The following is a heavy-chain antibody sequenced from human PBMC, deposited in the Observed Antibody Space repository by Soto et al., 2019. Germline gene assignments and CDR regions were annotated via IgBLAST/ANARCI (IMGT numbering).Heavy chain of an antibody. D-gene: IGHD3-10*01. V-gene: IGHV1-69*01. CDR1: GGTFSSYA. Sequence: QVQLVQSGAEVKRPGSSVKVSCKASGGTFSSYAISWVRQAPGQGLEWMGGIIPIFGTANYAQKVQGRVTLTADESTITAYMERRSLRSEDTAVYYCARANSSAGAFDIRGQGTMVTVSS. J-gene: IGHJ3*02. CDR2: IIPIFGTA. CDR3: ARANSSAGAFDI.